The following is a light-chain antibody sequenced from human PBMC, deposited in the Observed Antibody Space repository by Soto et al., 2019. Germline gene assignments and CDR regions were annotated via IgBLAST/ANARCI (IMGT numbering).Light chain of an antibody. V-gene: IGLV7-46*01. CDR1: TGAVTSGHY. J-gene: IGLJ2*01. Sequence: QTVVTQDPSLTVSPGGPCTLTCGSSTGAVTSGHYPYWFQQKPGQAPRTRIYDTSNKHSWTPARFSGSLLGGKAALTLSGAQPEDEAEYYCLLAYGGAVVFGGGTKLTVL. CDR3: LLAYGGAVV. CDR2: DTS.